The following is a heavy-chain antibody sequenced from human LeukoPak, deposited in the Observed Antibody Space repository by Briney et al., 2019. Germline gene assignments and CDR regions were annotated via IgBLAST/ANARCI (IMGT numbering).Heavy chain of an antibody. CDR2: IYYSGST. V-gene: IGHV4-39*07. CDR3: AVAVAGLPIDY. Sequence: SETLSLTCTVSGGSISSSSYYWGWIRQPPGKGLEWIGSIYYSGSTYYNPSLKSRVTISVDTSKNQFSLKLSSVTAADTAVYYCAVAVAGLPIDYWGQGTLVTVSS. CDR1: GGSISSSSYY. J-gene: IGHJ4*02. D-gene: IGHD6-19*01.